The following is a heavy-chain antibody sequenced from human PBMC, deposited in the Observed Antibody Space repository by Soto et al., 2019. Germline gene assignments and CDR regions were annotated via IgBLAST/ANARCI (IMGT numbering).Heavy chain of an antibody. J-gene: IGHJ6*03. D-gene: IGHD3-10*01. Sequence: ASVKVSCKASGYTFTSYGISWVRQAPGQGLEWMGWISAYNGNTNYAQKLQGRVTMTTDTSTSTAYMELRSLRSDDTAVYYCARGDYYGSGSYRRDYYYYYYMDVWGKGTKVTVSS. CDR3: ARGDYYGSGSYRRDYYYYYYMDV. CDR2: ISAYNGNT. V-gene: IGHV1-18*01. CDR1: GYTFTSYG.